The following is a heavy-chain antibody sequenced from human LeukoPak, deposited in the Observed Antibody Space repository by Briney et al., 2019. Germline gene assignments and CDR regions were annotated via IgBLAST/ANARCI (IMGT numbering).Heavy chain of an antibody. CDR3: AKWGAGGDFDV. D-gene: IGHD3-16*01. V-gene: IGHV5-10-1*01. J-gene: IGHJ3*01. CDR2: IDPSDSYT. Sequence: GESLQISCKGSGYSFTTYWISWVRQMPGKGLEWMGRIDPSDSYTNYSPSFQGHVTISADTSISTAYLKWSSLKASDTAMYYCAKWGAGGDFDVWGQGTMVTVSS. CDR1: GYSFTTYW.